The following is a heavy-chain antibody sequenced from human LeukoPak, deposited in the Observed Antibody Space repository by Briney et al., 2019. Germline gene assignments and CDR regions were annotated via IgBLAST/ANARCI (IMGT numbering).Heavy chain of an antibody. J-gene: IGHJ4*02. CDR3: ARLSYYYDIPGYLDY. CDR2: INPNSGAS. Sequence: ASVKVSCKASGYTFTSYGITWVRQAPGQGLEWMGWINPNSGASDSTQKFQGRVTMTVDTSIDTAYMELSGLRSDDAAVYYCARLSYYYDIPGYLDYWGQGTLVTASS. V-gene: IGHV1-2*02. D-gene: IGHD3-22*01. CDR1: GYTFTSYG.